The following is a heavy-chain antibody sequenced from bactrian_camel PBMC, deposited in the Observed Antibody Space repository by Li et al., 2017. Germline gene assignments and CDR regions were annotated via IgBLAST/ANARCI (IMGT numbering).Heavy chain of an antibody. J-gene: IGHJ6*01. CDR3: AAQTRMYCSGGWDWGY. Sequence: VQLVESGGDSVEAGGSLRLSCVTSGYSGDCMGWFRQAPGKEREGVAAVDTLGSTTYADSVKGRFTISKDNAKNTLYLQTNSLKPEDTAMYYCAAQTRMYCSGGWDWGYWRQGTQVTVS. CDR2: VDTLGST. CDR1: GYSGDC. V-gene: IGHV3S53*01. D-gene: IGHD2*01.